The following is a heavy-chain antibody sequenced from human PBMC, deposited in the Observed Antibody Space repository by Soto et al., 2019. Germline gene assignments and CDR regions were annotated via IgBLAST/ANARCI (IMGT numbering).Heavy chain of an antibody. CDR2: VFFSGST. J-gene: IGHJ5*02. D-gene: IGHD3-9*01. Sequence: SETLSLTCTFSDGSISSYYWSWIRQPPGKGLEWIGYVFFSGSTSYNPSLKSRVTISVDTSKNQFSLKLNYVTAADTAVYYCARDLTSFDPWGQGTLVTVSS. CDR3: ARDLTSFDP. V-gene: IGHV4-59*01. CDR1: DGSISSYY.